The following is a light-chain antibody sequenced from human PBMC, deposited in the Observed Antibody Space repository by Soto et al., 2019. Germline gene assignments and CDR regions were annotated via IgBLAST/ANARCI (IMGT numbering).Light chain of an antibody. CDR2: DAS. V-gene: IGKV1-5*01. CDR1: QTVLYSPNNMNY. J-gene: IGKJ1*01. CDR3: QQYNSYSPS. Sequence: DLLTTQSPDNMAVSRGERVTLNCKSSQTVLYSPNNMNYLAWYQQKPGKAPKLLIYDASSLESGVPSRFSGSGSGTEFTLTISSLQPDDFATYYCQQYNSYSPSFGQGTKVDIK.